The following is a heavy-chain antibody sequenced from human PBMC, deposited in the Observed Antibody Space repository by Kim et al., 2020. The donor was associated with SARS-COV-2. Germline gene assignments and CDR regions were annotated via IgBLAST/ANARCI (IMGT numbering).Heavy chain of an antibody. CDR3: ARDMNLVPRYFRYCSSTSCYRLDY. CDR2: ISAYNGNT. Sequence: ASVKVSCKASGYTFTSYGISWVRQAPGQGLEWMGWISAYNGNTNYAQKLQGRVTMTTDTSTSTAYMELRSLRSDDTAVYYCARDMNLVPRYFRYCSSTSCYRLDYWGQGTLVTVSS. V-gene: IGHV1-18*01. CDR1: GYTFTSYG. J-gene: IGHJ4*02. D-gene: IGHD2-2*01.